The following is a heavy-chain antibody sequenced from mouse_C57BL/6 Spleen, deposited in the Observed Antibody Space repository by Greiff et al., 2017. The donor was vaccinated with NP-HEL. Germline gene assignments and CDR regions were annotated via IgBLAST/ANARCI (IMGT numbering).Heavy chain of an antibody. V-gene: IGHV1-82*01. D-gene: IGHD1-1*01. CDR1: GYAFSSSW. J-gene: IGHJ2*01. CDR3: ARNDYYGSSYNVDY. CDR2: IYPGDGDT. Sequence: QVQLQQSGPELVKPGASVKISCKASGYAFSSSWMNWVKQRPGKGLEWIGRIYPGDGDTNYNGKFKGKATLTADKSSSTAYMQLSSLTSEDSAVYYCARNDYYGSSYNVDYWGQGTTLTVSS.